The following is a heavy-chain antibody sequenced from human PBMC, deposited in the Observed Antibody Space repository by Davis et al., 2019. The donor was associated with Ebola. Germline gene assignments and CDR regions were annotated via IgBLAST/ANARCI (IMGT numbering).Heavy chain of an antibody. CDR1: GYTFTSYG. J-gene: IGHJ4*02. Sequence: AASVKVSCKASGYTFTSYGISWVRQAPGQGLEWMGWIVTSNGDTRYAPKFQGRVTMTRDTSTSTAYMELRSLRSDDTAVYYCARDSLSGVQLVRRDFDHWGQGTLVTVSS. CDR3: ARDSLSGVQLVRRDFDH. V-gene: IGHV1-18*04. CDR2: IVTSNGDT. D-gene: IGHD6-6*01.